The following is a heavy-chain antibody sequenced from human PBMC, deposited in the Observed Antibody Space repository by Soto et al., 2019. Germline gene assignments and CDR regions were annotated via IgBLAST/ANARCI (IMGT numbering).Heavy chain of an antibody. CDR3: ARYTGYSRSLFYWFDP. J-gene: IGHJ5*02. CDR1: GYTFTSYA. V-gene: IGHV1-3*01. CDR2: INAGNGNT. Sequence: ASVKVSCKASGYTFTSYAMHWVRQAPGQRLEWMGWINAGNGNTKYSQKFQGRVTITRDTSASTAYMELSSLRSEDTAVYYCARYTGYSRSLFYWFDPWGQGTLVTVSS. D-gene: IGHD6-13*01.